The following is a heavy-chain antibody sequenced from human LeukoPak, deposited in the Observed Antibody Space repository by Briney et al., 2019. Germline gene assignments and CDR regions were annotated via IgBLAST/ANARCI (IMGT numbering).Heavy chain of an antibody. D-gene: IGHD6-19*01. V-gene: IGHV1-2*02. CDR1: GYTFTDYY. J-gene: IGHJ4*02. CDR3: ARQSSRWLVFDY. Sequence: ASVRVSCKASGYTFTDYYMHWVRQAPGQGLEWMGWINPNSGGTNYAQKFQGRVTMTRDTSISTAYMELSRLRSDDTAVYYCARQSSRWLVFDYWGQGTLVTVSS. CDR2: INPNSGGT.